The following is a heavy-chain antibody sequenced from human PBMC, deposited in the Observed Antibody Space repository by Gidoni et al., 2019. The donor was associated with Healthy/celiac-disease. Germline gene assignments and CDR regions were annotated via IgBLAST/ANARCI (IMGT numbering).Heavy chain of an antibody. Sequence: VQLLESGGGLVQPGGSLRLSCAAPGLTFNSYDMSWVRQAPGKGQEWVSAISGSGGSTYYAESVKGRFTISRDNSKNTLYLQMNSLRAEDTAVYYCAKEGSGWYGDYWGQGTLVTVSS. D-gene: IGHD6-19*01. CDR3: AKEGSGWYGDY. J-gene: IGHJ4*02. V-gene: IGHV3-23*01. CDR2: ISGSGGST. CDR1: GLTFNSYD.